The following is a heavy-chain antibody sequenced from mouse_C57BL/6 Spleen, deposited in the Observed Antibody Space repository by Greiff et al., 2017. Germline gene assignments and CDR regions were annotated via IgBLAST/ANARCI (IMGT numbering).Heavy chain of an antibody. CDR3: ARSPSSYYGSSSYFDY. CDR2: ISSGSSTI. V-gene: IGHV5-17*01. J-gene: IGHJ2*01. Sequence: EVKLMESGGGLVKPGGSLKLSCAASGFTFSDYGMHWVRQAPEKGLEWVAYISSGSSTIYYADKVKGRFTISRDNAKNTLFLQMTSLRSEDTAMYYCARSPSSYYGSSSYFDYWGQGTPLTVSS. CDR1: GFTFSDYG. D-gene: IGHD1-1*01.